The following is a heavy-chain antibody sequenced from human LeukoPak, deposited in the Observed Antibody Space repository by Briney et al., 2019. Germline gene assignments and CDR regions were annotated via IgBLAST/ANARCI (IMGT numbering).Heavy chain of an antibody. CDR2: ISGSGGST. J-gene: IGHJ4*02. V-gene: IGHV3-23*01. CDR1: GFTFSSYA. CDR3: AKDDVDIVATADY. Sequence: GGSLRLSCAASGFTFSSYAMSWVRQAPGKGLEWVSAISGSGGSTYYADSVKGRFTISRDNSKNSLYLQMNSLRAEDTAVYYCAKDDVDIVATADYWGQGTLVTVSS. D-gene: IGHD5-12*01.